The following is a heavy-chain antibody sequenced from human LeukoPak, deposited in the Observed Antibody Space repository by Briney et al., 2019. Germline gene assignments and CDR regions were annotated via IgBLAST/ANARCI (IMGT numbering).Heavy chain of an antibody. CDR1: GFTFSSYS. CDR3: ARALTTVTGNWFDP. J-gene: IGHJ5*02. Sequence: GGSLRLSCAASGFTFSSYSMNWVRQAPGKGLEWVSSISSSSSHIYYADSVKGRFTISRDNAKNSLYLQMNSLRAEDTAVYYCARALTTVTGNWFDPWGQGTLVTVSS. D-gene: IGHD4-17*01. V-gene: IGHV3-21*01. CDR2: ISSSSSHI.